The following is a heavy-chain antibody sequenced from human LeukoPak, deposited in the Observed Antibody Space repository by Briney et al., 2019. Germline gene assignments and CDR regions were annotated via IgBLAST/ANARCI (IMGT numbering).Heavy chain of an antibody. Sequence: GGSLRLSCAASGFPFTSYGMHWVRQAPGKGLEWVAVIYYDGSNEYYADSVKGRFTISRDTSKNTLYLQMNSLTADDTAVYYCARVGYPGIGYPIDYWGQGTLVTASS. D-gene: IGHD3-22*01. CDR2: IYYDGSNE. V-gene: IGHV3-33*01. J-gene: IGHJ4*02. CDR3: ARVGYPGIGYPIDY. CDR1: GFPFTSYG.